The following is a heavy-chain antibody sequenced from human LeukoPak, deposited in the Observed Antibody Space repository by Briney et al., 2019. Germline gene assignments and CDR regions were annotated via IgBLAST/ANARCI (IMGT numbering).Heavy chain of an antibody. CDR1: GFTFSSYS. V-gene: IGHV3-21*01. CDR2: ISTTSDYI. J-gene: IGHJ4*02. D-gene: IGHD6-13*01. CDR3: ARGGIYSQGFDS. Sequence: GGSLRLSCAASGFTFSSYSMNWARQAPGKGLEWVSSISTTSDYIYYADSLKGRLTISRDNAKNSLYLQMSSLRAEDTAVYYCARGGIYSQGFDSWGQGTLVTVSS.